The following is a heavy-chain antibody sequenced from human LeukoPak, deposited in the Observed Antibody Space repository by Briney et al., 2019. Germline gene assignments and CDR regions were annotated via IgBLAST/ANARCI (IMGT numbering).Heavy chain of an antibody. D-gene: IGHD3-3*01. J-gene: IGHJ4*02. CDR1: GFTFSSYA. Sequence: GGSLRLSCAASGFTFSSYAMSWVRQAPGKGLEWVSDINGSGGSTYYADSAKGRFTISRDNLKNTLYLQMNSLRAEDTAIYYCARDERLLSFLKWGQGTLVTVSS. V-gene: IGHV3-23*01. CDR3: ARDERLLSFLK. CDR2: INGSGGST.